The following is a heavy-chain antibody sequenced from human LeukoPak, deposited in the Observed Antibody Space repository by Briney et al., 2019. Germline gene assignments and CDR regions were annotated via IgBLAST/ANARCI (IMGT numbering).Heavy chain of an antibody. V-gene: IGHV1-2*02. Sequence: ASVKVFCKASGYTFTGYYMHWVRQAPGQGLEWMGWINPNSGGTNYAQKFEGRVTMTRDTSISTAYMELSRRRAARTAVYYCARRAGAYSHPYDYWGQGTLVTVSS. CDR3: ARRAGAYSHPYDY. J-gene: IGHJ4*02. CDR2: INPNSGGT. CDR1: GYTFTGYY. D-gene: IGHD4/OR15-4a*01.